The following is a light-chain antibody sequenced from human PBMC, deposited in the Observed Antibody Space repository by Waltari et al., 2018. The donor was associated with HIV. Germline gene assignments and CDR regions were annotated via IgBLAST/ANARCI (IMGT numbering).Light chain of an antibody. V-gene: IGKV3-11*01. J-gene: IGKJ4*01. CDR2: DAS. Sequence: EIVLTQSPATLSLSPGERATLFCRASQNGNTYLAWYQQKPGQAPSLVIYDASTRATGVPARFSGSGSGTDFTLTISSLEPDDVAVYYCQQRTDSITFGGGTKVEIK. CDR1: QNGNTY. CDR3: QQRTDSIT.